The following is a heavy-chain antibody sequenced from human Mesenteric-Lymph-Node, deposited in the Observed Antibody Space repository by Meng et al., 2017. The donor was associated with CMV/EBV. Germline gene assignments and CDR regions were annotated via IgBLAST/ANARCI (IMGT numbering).Heavy chain of an antibody. D-gene: IGHD2-8*01. CDR1: GGTFSRYA. CDR2: IIPIFGTA. Sequence: CQASGGTFSRYAISWVRQAPGQGLEWMGGIIPIFGTANYAQKFQGRVTITADKSTSTAYMELSSLRSEDTAVYYCAGGAQYFTIDYWGQGTLVTVSS. CDR3: AGGAQYFTIDY. J-gene: IGHJ4*02. V-gene: IGHV1-69*06.